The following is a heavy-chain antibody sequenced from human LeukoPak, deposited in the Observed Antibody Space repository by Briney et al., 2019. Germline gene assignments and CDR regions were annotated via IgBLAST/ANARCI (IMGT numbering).Heavy chain of an antibody. Sequence: GGSLRLSCAASGFTFSSYSMNWVRQAPGKGLECVSSISSSSTYIYYADSVKGRFTISRDNAKNSLYLQMNSLRAEDTAVYYCARDDYDSSGYYKYFQHWGQGTLVTVSS. CDR1: GFTFSSYS. V-gene: IGHV3-21*01. CDR2: ISSSSTYI. D-gene: IGHD3-22*01. CDR3: ARDDYDSSGYYKYFQH. J-gene: IGHJ1*01.